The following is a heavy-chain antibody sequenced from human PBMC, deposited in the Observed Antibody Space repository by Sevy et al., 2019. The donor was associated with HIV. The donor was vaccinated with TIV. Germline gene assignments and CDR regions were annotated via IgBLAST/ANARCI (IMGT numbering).Heavy chain of an antibody. V-gene: IGHV4-59*01. CDR3: ARGLYGSSLSYYYYHYMDV. CDR1: GGSISSYY. CDR2: IYYSGST. Sequence: SETLSLTCTVSGGSISSYYWSWIRQPPGKGLEWIGYIYYSGSTNYNPSLKSRVTISVDTSKNQFSLKLSSVTAADTAVYYCARGLYGSSLSYYYYHYMDVWGKGTTVTVSS. J-gene: IGHJ6*03. D-gene: IGHD6-6*01.